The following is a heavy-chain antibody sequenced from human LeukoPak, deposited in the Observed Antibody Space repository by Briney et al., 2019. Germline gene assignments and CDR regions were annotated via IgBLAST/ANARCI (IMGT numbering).Heavy chain of an antibody. J-gene: IGHJ4*02. CDR2: ISYDGSNK. D-gene: IGHD1-26*01. V-gene: IGHV3-30*03. Sequence: GMSLRLFCAASGFTFSNYGMHWVRQAPGKGPEWVTLISYDGSNKFYADSVKGRFTISRDNSKNILYLQMDSLRPEDTAVFYCARGRAFRGTMTLFDNWGRGTLVTVSS. CDR1: GFTFSNYG. CDR3: ARGRAFRGTMTLFDN.